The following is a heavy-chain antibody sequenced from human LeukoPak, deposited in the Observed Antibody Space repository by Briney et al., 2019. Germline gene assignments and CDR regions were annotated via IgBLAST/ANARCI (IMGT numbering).Heavy chain of an antibody. CDR2: MNPNSGNT. Sequence: ASVKVSCKASGYTFTSYDINWVRQAPGQRLEWMGWMNPNSGNTGYAQKFHGRVTMTRDTSISTAYMELSSLTSEDTAVYYCARTDGDFDYWGQGTLVTVSS. CDR3: ARTDGDFDY. V-gene: IGHV1-8*01. CDR1: GYTFTSYD. J-gene: IGHJ4*02. D-gene: IGHD4-17*01.